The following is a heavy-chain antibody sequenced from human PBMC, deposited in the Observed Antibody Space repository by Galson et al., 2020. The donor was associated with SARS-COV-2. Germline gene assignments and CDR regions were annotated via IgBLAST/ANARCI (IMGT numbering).Heavy chain of an antibody. D-gene: IGHD6-19*01. CDR3: ATVKSIAVAGTLLPFYYYYMDV. V-gene: IGHV1-18*01. Sequence: ASVKVSCQASGYTFTSYGLSWVRQAPGQGLEWMGWISAHNGNTNYAQKLQGRVTMTTDTSTSTAYMELRSLRSDDTAVYYCATVKSIAVAGTLLPFYYYYMDVWGKGTTVTVS. CDR1: GYTFTSYG. J-gene: IGHJ6*03. CDR2: ISAHNGNT.